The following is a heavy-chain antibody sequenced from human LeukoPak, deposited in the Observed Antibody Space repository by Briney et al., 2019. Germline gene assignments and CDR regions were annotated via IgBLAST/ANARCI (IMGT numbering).Heavy chain of an antibody. CDR3: AKDPGFRGVNPEYYFDY. CDR2: ISYDGSNK. V-gene: IGHV3-30*18. CDR1: GFTFSNFG. D-gene: IGHD3-10*01. Sequence: PGGSLRLSCAASGFTFSNFGIHWVRQALGKGLEWVAVISYDGSNKYYAHSVKGRFTISRDNSKNTLSLQMNSLRTEDTAVYYCAKDPGFRGVNPEYYFDYWGQGTLVTVSS. J-gene: IGHJ4*02.